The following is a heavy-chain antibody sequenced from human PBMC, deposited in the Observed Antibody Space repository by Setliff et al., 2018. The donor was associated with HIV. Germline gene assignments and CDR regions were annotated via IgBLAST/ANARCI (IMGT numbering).Heavy chain of an antibody. J-gene: IGHJ4*02. CDR2: IYYSGST. V-gene: IGHV4-59*12. D-gene: IGHD3-10*01. Sequence: SETLSLTCTVSGDSISSYYWTWIRQSPGKGLEWIGNIYYSGSTNFNPSLKGRVTISLDTSKNQFSLKLTSVTAADTAVYYCARDRLLLWFDEEYYFDYWGQGTLVTVSS. CDR3: ARDRLLLWFDEEYYFDY. CDR1: GDSISSYY.